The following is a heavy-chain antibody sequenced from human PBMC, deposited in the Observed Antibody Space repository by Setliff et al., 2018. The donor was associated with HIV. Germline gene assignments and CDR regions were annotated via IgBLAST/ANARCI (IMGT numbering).Heavy chain of an antibody. Sequence: SETLSLTCTVSGGSISSHHWSWIRQAPGKGLEWIGTMYFSGNARNSPSLKSRVTISVDTSKNQLSLNLTSVTAADTAVYYCARVEATVRGATYGMDVWGQGTTVTVSS. V-gene: IGHV4-59*11. CDR1: GGSISSHH. J-gene: IGHJ6*02. CDR2: MYFSGNA. D-gene: IGHD3-10*01. CDR3: ARVEATVRGATYGMDV.